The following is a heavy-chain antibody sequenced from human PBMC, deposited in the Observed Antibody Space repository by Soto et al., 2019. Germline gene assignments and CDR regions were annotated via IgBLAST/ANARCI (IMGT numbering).Heavy chain of an antibody. D-gene: IGHD6-19*01. CDR1: GYTFTSYG. CDR3: ARDPSSGWYEGWFDP. V-gene: IGHV1-18*01. Sequence: ASVKVSCKASGYTFTSYGISWVRQAPGQGLEWMGWISAYNGNTNYAQKLQGRVTMTTDTSTSTAYMELRSLRSDDTAVYYCARDPSSGWYEGWFDPWGQGTLVTVSS. J-gene: IGHJ5*02. CDR2: ISAYNGNT.